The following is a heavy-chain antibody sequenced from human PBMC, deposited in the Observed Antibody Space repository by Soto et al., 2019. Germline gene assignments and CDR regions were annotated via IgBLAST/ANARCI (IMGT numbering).Heavy chain of an antibody. CDR3: AKVPVGATGRFDY. V-gene: IGHV3-23*01. J-gene: IGHJ4*02. CDR2: ISGSGGST. Sequence: LRLSCASSGFTFSNYAMSWVRQAPGKGLAWVSAISGSGGSTYYADSVKGRFTISRDNSKNTLYLQMNSLRAEDTALYYCAKVPVGATGRFDYWGQGTLVTVSS. D-gene: IGHD1-26*01. CDR1: GFTFSNYA.